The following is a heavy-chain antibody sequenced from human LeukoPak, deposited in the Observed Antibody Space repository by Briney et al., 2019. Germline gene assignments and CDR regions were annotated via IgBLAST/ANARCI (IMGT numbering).Heavy chain of an antibody. V-gene: IGHV3-48*04. CDR3: ARAYYYGSGSYPDS. J-gene: IGHJ5*01. CDR1: GFTFSNYA. Sequence: GESLRLSCAASGFTFSNYAMTWVRQAPGKGLEWVSLISGSGTATYKADSVKGRFTISGDNAKNSLYLQMNSLRAEDTAVYYCARAYYYGSGSYPDSWGQGTLVTVSS. CDR2: ISGSGTAT. D-gene: IGHD3-10*01.